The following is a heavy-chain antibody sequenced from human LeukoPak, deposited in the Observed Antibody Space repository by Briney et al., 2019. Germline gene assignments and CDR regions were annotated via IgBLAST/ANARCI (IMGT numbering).Heavy chain of an antibody. D-gene: IGHD4/OR15-4a*01. CDR1: GGSIRSSYYY. CDR2: IYDSGST. Sequence: PSETLSLTCTVSGGSIRSSYYYWGWIRQPPGKGLEWIGSIYDSGSTYYNPSLKSRVTISVDTSKNQFSLKLSSVTAADTAVYYCARGRLSRDGYYYYYYGMDVWGQGTTVTVSS. J-gene: IGHJ6*02. V-gene: IGHV4-39*01. CDR3: ARGRLSRDGYYYYYYGMDV.